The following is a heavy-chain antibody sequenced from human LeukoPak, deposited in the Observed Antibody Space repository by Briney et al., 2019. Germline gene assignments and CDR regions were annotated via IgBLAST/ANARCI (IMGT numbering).Heavy chain of an antibody. V-gene: IGHV3-48*01. J-gene: IGHJ3*02. Sequence: GGSLRLSCAASGFTFSSYSMNWVRQAPGKGLEWVSYISSSSSTIYYADSVKGRFTISRDNAKNTVYLQMNSLRTEDTALYYCANEKSRLVIHAFDIWGQGTVVTVSS. CDR1: GFTFSSYS. CDR3: ANEKSRLVIHAFDI. D-gene: IGHD2-21*01. CDR2: ISSSSSTI.